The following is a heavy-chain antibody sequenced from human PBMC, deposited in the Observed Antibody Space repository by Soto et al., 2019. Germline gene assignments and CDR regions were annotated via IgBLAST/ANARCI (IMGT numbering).Heavy chain of an antibody. J-gene: IGHJ4*02. Sequence: GGSLRLSCAASGFTFSSYGMHWVRQAPGKGLEWVAVIWYDGSNKYYADSVKGRFTISRDNSKNTLYLQMNSLRAEDTAVYYCARDTTGDPPPSPVDYWGQGTLVTVSS. CDR2: IWYDGSNK. V-gene: IGHV3-33*01. CDR1: GFTFSSYG. CDR3: ARDTTGDPPPSPVDY. D-gene: IGHD1-1*01.